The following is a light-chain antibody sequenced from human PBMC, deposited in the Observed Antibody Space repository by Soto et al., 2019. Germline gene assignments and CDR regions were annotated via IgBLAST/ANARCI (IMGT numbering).Light chain of an antibody. J-gene: IGKJ5*01. CDR2: ASS. CDR3: QLYGISPH. CDR1: QSRGSNF. V-gene: IGKV3-20*01. Sequence: EIVLTQSPGTLSLFPGEIATLSCKTSQSRGSNFLAWYQHKPGQAPRLLIYASSNRATGIPDRFSGSASGTDFPLTINRLEPEDFAVYYCQLYGISPHFGQGTRLEIK.